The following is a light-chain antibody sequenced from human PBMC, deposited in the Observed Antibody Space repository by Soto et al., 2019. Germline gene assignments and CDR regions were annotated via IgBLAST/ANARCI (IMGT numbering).Light chain of an antibody. J-gene: IGKJ4*01. CDR3: MQALHTPPVT. CDR2: LGS. CDR1: QSLLHSNGYNY. V-gene: IGKV2-28*01. Sequence: DVVMTQSPLSLPVTPGEPASISCRSSQSLLHSNGYNYLDWYVQKPGQSPQPLIYLGSKRASGFPDRFSGSGSGTDFTLKISRVEAEDVGIYYCMQALHTPPVTFGGGTKVEIK.